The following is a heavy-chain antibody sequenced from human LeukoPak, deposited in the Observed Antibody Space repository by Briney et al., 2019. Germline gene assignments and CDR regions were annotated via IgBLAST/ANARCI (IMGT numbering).Heavy chain of an antibody. CDR1: GYTFTGYY. CDR3: ARATVWFGELSGFDY. Sequence: GASVKVSCKASGYTFTGYYMHWVRQAPGQGLEWMGWINPNSGGTNYAQKLQGRVTMTTDTSTSTAYMELRSLRSDDTAVYYCARATVWFGELSGFDYWGQGTLVTVSS. V-gene: IGHV1-2*02. CDR2: INPNSGGT. D-gene: IGHD3-10*01. J-gene: IGHJ4*02.